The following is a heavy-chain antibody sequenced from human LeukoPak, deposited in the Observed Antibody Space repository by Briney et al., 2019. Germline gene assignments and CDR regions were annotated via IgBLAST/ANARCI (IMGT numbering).Heavy chain of an antibody. CDR1: GFTFSSYG. Sequence: GGSLRLSCAASGFTFSSYGMHWVRQAPGKGLEWVAVISYDGSNKYYADSVKGRFTISRDNSKNTLYLQMNSLRAEDTAVYYCASHTTVTTFARSDYWGQGTLVTVSS. CDR2: ISYDGSNK. CDR3: ASHTTVTTFARSDY. V-gene: IGHV3-30*03. J-gene: IGHJ4*02. D-gene: IGHD4-17*01.